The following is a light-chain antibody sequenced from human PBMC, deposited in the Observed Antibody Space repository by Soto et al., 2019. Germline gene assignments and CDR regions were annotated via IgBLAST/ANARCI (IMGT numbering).Light chain of an antibody. CDR3: QQLNSYTIT. CDR2: AAS. V-gene: IGKV1-9*01. J-gene: IGKJ5*01. CDR1: KGISSY. Sequence: DIQITQSPSSLSASVLDRVTITFRSSKGISSYLAWYHQKPGEAPTLLIYAASTLQSGVPSWFSDSGSGTDFTLTISSLPNEDFATYYCQQLNSYTITFGQGTRLEIK.